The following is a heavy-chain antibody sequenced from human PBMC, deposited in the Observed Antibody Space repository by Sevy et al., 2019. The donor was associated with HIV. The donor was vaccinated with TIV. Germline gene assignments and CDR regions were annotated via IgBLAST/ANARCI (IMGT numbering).Heavy chain of an antibody. CDR3: ARGYCGGGSCTAFDP. D-gene: IGHD2-15*01. V-gene: IGHV3-53*01. CDR2: MYSGGSP. CDR1: GFSISNNY. Sequence: GGSVRLSCAASGFSISNNYTAWVRQAPGKGLEWVSVMYSGGSPYYADSVKGRFALSRDMSKNTVYLQMNSLRAEDTAVYYCARGYCGGGSCTAFDPWGQGTLVTVSS. J-gene: IGHJ5*02.